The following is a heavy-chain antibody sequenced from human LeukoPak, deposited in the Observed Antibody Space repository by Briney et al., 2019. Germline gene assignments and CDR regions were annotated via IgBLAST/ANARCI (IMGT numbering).Heavy chain of an antibody. Sequence: GESLKIPCKGSGYSFTSYWIGWVRQMPGKGLEYMGIIFPGDSETKYNPSFQGQVTISADKSISTAYLQWSTLKASDSAMYYCARSLDSSLFDYWGQGTLVTVSP. CDR1: GYSFTSYW. V-gene: IGHV5-51*01. CDR2: IFPGDSET. J-gene: IGHJ4*02. D-gene: IGHD6-13*01. CDR3: ARSLDSSLFDY.